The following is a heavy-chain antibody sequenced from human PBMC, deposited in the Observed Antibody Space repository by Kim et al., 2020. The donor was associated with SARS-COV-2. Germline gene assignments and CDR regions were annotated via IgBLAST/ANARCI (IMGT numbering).Heavy chain of an antibody. CDR3: ARDPFRVHGDDY. V-gene: IGHV3-74*01. D-gene: IGHD4-17*01. CDR1: GFTLSSYW. Sequence: GGSLRLSCVASGFTLSSYWMHWVRQAPGKGLVWVSRINSDGTTTDYADSVKGRFTISRDNAKNTLYLQMNSLRAEDTAVYYCARDPFRVHGDDYWGQGTLVTVSS. J-gene: IGHJ4*02. CDR2: INSDGTTT.